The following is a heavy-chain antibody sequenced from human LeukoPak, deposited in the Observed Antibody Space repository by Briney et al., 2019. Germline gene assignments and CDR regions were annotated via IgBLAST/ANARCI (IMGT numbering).Heavy chain of an antibody. CDR2: MNPNSGNT. J-gene: IGHJ6*03. CDR1: GYTFTSYD. V-gene: IGHV1-8*01. Sequence: ASVKVSCKASGYTFTSYDINWVRQATGQGLEWMGWMNPNSGNTGYAQKFQGRVTMTRNTSIGTAYMELSSLRSEDTAVYYCASTRGGTNDYYYYMDVWGKGTTVTVSS. CDR3: ASTRGGTNDYYYYMDV. D-gene: IGHD1-14*01.